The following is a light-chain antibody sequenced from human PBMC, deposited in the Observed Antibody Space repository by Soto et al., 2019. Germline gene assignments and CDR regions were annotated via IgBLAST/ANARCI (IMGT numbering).Light chain of an antibody. CDR2: LNSDGSH. J-gene: IGLJ2*01. CDR1: SGHSSYA. Sequence: QPVLTQSPSASASLGASVNLTCTLSSGHSSYAIAWHQQQPEKGPRYLMKLNSDGSHSKGDGIPDRFSGSSSGAERYLTISSLQSEDEADYYCQTWGTGIVVFGGGTKVTVL. V-gene: IGLV4-69*01. CDR3: QTWGTGIVV.